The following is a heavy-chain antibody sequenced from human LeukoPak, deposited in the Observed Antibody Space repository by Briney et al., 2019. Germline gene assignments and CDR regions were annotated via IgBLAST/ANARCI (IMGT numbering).Heavy chain of an antibody. J-gene: IGHJ6*03. D-gene: IGHD2-15*01. CDR1: GGTFRNYG. CDR3: ASRYCSGGNCFSRDYYYYYMDV. Sequence: SSVKVSCKASGGTFRNYGFTWVRQAPGQELEWMGGIIPIFGTGKYAQKFQGRVTIIADEFTSAAYMELSSLRSEDTAVYYCASRYCSGGNCFSRDYYYYYMDVWGKGTTVTVSS. CDR2: IIPIFGTG. V-gene: IGHV1-69*01.